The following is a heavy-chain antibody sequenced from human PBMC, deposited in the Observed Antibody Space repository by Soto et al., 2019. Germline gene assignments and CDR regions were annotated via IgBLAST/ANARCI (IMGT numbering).Heavy chain of an antibody. CDR2: INAGNGNT. CDR3: ARGFPLWFAP. D-gene: IGHD3-3*01. Sequence: QVQLVQSGAEEKKPGATVKVSCKASGYTFLNYAIDWVRQAPGQRLEWMGWINAGNGNTKYSQKFQGRVTITRDTSASTAYMELSSLRSEDTAVYYCARGFPLWFAPWGQGTLVTVSS. J-gene: IGHJ5*02. CDR1: GYTFLNYA. V-gene: IGHV1-3*05.